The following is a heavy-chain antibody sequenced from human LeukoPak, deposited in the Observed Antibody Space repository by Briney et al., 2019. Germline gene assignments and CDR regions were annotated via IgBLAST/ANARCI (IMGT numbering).Heavy chain of an antibody. Sequence: GESLKISCKGSGYSFTSYWIGWVRQMPGKGLEWMGIIYPGDSDTRYSPSFQGQVTISADKSISTAYLQWSSLKASDTAMYYCARGQKRGRYGEWELFPNWFDPWGQGTLVTVSS. V-gene: IGHV5-51*01. CDR2: IYPGDSDT. CDR1: GYSFTSYW. J-gene: IGHJ5*02. D-gene: IGHD1-26*01. CDR3: ARGQKRGRYGEWELFPNWFDP.